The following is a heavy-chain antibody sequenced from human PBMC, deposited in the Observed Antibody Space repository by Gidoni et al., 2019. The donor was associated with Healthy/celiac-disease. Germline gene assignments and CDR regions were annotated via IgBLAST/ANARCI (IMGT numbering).Heavy chain of an antibody. V-gene: IGHV3-66*02. Sequence: EVQLVESGGGLVQPGGSLRLSCAASGFTVSSNYMSWVRQAPGKGLEWVSVIYSGGSTYYADSVKGRFTISRDNSKNTLYLQMNSLRAEDTAVDYCARGSMFGGLGRLDPWGQGTLVTVSS. CDR3: ARGSMFGGLGRLDP. D-gene: IGHD3-16*01. CDR1: GFTVSSNY. CDR2: IYSGGST. J-gene: IGHJ5*02.